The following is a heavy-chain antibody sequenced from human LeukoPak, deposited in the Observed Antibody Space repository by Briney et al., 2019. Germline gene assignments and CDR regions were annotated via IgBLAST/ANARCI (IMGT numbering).Heavy chain of an antibody. V-gene: IGHV4-39*07. J-gene: IGHJ4*02. D-gene: IGHD4-17*01. CDR1: GGSISSSSYY. Sequence: TTSQTLSLTCTVSGGSISSSSYYWGWIRQPPGKGLEWIGSIYYSGSTYYNPSLKSRVTISVDTSKNQFSLKLSSVTAADPAVYYCARDPADYGEGYWGQGTLVTVSS. CDR3: ARDPADYGEGY. CDR2: IYYSGST.